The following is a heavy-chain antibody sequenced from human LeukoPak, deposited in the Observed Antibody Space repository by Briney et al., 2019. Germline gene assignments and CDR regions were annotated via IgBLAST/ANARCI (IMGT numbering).Heavy chain of an antibody. CDR1: GGSFSGYY. Sequence: SETLSLTCAVYGGSFSGYYWSWIRQPPGKGLEWIGYIYYSGSTNYNPSLKSRVTISVDTSKNQFSLKLSSVTAADTAVYYCAGSYGAFFDYWGQGTLVTVSS. V-gene: IGHV4-59*01. CDR2: IYYSGST. CDR3: AGSYGAFFDY. J-gene: IGHJ4*02. D-gene: IGHD3-16*01.